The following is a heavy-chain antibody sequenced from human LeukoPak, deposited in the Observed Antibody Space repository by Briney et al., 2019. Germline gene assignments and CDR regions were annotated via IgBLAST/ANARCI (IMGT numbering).Heavy chain of an antibody. D-gene: IGHD4-17*01. Sequence: ASVKVSCTASGYTFTSYYMHWVRQAPGQGLEWMGIINPSGGSTSYAQKFQGRVTMTRDTSTSTVYMELSSLRSEDTAVYYCARDLTTDASRFYYYGMDVWGQGTTVTVSS. CDR3: ARDLTTDASRFYYYGMDV. J-gene: IGHJ6*02. V-gene: IGHV1-46*01. CDR1: GYTFTSYY. CDR2: INPSGGST.